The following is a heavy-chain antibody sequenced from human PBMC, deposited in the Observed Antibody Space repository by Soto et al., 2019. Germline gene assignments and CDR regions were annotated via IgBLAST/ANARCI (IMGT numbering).Heavy chain of an antibody. V-gene: IGHV3-23*01. CDR3: AKDQRGPDY. J-gene: IGHJ4*02. Sequence: EVQLLESGGGLVQPGGSLRLSCAASGFTFNTCGMSWVRQAPGKGLEWVSGISGSGDDTYYADFVKGRFLISRDNSKNTLYLQMNSLRPEDTAVYYCAKDQRGPDYWGQGSLVTVSS. CDR2: ISGSGDDT. CDR1: GFTFNTCG.